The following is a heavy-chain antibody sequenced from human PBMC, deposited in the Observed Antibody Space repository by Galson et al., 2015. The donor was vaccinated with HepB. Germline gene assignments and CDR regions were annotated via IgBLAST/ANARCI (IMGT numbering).Heavy chain of an antibody. CDR2: TYYRSKWYN. J-gene: IGHJ4*02. V-gene: IGHV6-1*01. CDR3: ARMVGGTRDY. D-gene: IGHD1-26*01. CDR1: GDSVSSNSAA. Sequence: CAISGDSVSSNSAAWNWIRQSPSRGLEWLGRTYYRSKWYNDYAVSVKGRITTNPDTSKNQFSLQLNSVAPEDTAVYYCARMVGGTRDYWGQGTLVTVSS.